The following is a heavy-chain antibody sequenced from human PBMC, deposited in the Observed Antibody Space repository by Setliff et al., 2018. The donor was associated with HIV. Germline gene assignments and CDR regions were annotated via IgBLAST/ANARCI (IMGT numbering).Heavy chain of an antibody. CDR2: INHSGST. D-gene: IGHD3-3*01. V-gene: IGHV4-39*07. CDR3: ASFSPPFDY. Sequence: SETLSLTCTVSGGSISSTSYYWSWIRQPPGKGLEWIGEINHSGSTNYNPSLKSRVTISVDTSKNQFSLKLSSVTAADTAVYYCASFSPPFDYWGQGTLVTVSS. J-gene: IGHJ4*02. CDR1: GGSISSTSYY.